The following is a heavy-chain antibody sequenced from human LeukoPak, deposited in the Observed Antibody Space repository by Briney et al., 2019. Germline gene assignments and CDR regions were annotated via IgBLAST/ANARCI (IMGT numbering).Heavy chain of an antibody. Sequence: PSETLSLTCTVSGGSISSHYWSWIRQPPGKGLEWIGYIYYSGSTNYNPSLKSRVTISVDTSKNQFSLKLSSVTAADTAVYYCASRHFGVVHYYYYYMDVWGKGTTVTVSS. D-gene: IGHD3-3*01. CDR2: IYYSGST. CDR3: ASRHFGVVHYYYYYMDV. CDR1: GGSISSHY. V-gene: IGHV4-59*11. J-gene: IGHJ6*03.